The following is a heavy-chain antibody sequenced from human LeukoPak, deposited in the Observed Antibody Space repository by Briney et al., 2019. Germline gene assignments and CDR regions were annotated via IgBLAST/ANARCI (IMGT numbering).Heavy chain of an antibody. J-gene: IGHJ3*02. V-gene: IGHV3-48*04. CDR1: GFTFSSYS. Sequence: GGSLRLSCAASGFTFSSYSMNWVRKPPGKGLEWVSYISSSSSTIYYADSVKGRFTISRDNAKNSLYLQMNSLRAEDTAVYYCARDNSGAFDIWGQGTMVTVSS. D-gene: IGHD3-10*01. CDR2: ISSSSSTI. CDR3: ARDNSGAFDI.